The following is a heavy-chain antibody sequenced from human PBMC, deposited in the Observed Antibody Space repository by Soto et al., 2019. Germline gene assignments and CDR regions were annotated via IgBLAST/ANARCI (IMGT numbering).Heavy chain of an antibody. V-gene: IGHV1-3*05. D-gene: IGHD6-13*01. J-gene: IGHJ5*02. CDR2: INAGNGNT. Sequence: QVQLVQSGAEEKKPGASVKVSCKASGYTFTSYAMHWVRQAPGQRLEWMGWINAGNGNTKYSQKFQGRVTITRDTAASTAYMELSSLRSEDTAVYYCARSSCWCVWFDPWGQGTLGTVSS. CDR1: GYTFTSYA. CDR3: ARSSCWCVWFDP.